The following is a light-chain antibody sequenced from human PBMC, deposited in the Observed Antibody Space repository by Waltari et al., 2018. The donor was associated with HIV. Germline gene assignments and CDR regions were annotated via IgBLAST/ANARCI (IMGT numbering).Light chain of an antibody. V-gene: IGLV1-47*01. CDR1: SSNIGSNY. CDR2: RNN. Sequence: QSVLTQPPSASGTRGQRVTISCSGSSSNIGSNYVYWYQQLPGTAPKLLLYRNNQRPSGVPARFSGSKSGTSASLAISGLRSEDEADYYCAAWGNSLSLLFGGGTKLTVL. CDR3: AAWGNSLSLL. J-gene: IGLJ2*01.